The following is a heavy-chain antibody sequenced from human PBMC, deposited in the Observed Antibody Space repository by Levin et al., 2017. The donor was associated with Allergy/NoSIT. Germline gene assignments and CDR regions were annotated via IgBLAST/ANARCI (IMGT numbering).Heavy chain of an antibody. CDR3: ARVIVTTANYFDF. V-gene: IGHV4-30-4*01. J-gene: IGHJ4*02. Sequence: SQTLSLTCTVSGGSISSADYYWSWIRQPPGKGLEWIGYIYYSGSTYYNPSLKSRVSISVDTSKNQFSLKLSSVTAADTAVYYCARVIVTTANYFDFWGQGTLVTVSS. D-gene: IGHD5-12*01. CDR2: IYYSGST. CDR1: GGSISSADYY.